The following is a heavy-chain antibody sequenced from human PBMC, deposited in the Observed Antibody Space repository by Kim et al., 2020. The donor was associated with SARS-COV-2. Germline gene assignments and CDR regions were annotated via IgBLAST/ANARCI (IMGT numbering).Heavy chain of an antibody. CDR2: INPSGGST. CDR3: ARRDCSSSSCYFVY. D-gene: IGHD2-2*01. J-gene: IGHJ4*02. CDR1: GYTFNRFY. V-gene: IGHV1-46*02. Sequence: ASVKVSCKASGYTFNRFYIHWVRQAPGQGLEWMGIINPSGGSTTYAQKFQGRVTMTSDTSTSTFYMELSSLRSEDTALYYCARRDCSSSSCYFVYWGQGTLVTVFS.